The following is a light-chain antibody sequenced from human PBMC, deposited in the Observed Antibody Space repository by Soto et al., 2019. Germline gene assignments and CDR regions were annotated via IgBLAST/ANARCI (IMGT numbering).Light chain of an antibody. Sequence: EIVMTQSPATLSVSPGERATLSCRASQSVNNNLAWYQQKPGQAPRLLIYGASIRATGIPDRFSGSGSGTDFTLTISRLEPEDVALYYCQQYHTSPLTFGQGTKVDIK. CDR3: QQYHTSPLT. J-gene: IGKJ1*01. CDR2: GAS. V-gene: IGKV3D-15*01. CDR1: QSVNNN.